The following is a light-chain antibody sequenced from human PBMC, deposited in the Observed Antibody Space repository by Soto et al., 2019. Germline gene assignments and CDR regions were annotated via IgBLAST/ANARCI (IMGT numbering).Light chain of an antibody. V-gene: IGKV2-28*01. J-gene: IGKJ1*01. Sequence: DIVVTQSPLSLPVIPGEPASISCRSTQSLLYSNGYNYLDWYLQKPGQSPQLLIYLGSNRASGVPDRFSGSGSGTDFTLKISRVEAEDVGVYYCMQSLQTPWTFGQGTKVDIK. CDR2: LGS. CDR1: QSLLYSNGYNY. CDR3: MQSLQTPWT.